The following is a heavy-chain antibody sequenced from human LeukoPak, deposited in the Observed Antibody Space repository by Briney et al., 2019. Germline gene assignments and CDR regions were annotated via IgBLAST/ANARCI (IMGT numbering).Heavy chain of an antibody. CDR2: IYYTGT. Sequence: SETLSLTCAVSGGSFSGYYWSWIRQSPGKGLEWIGYIYYTGTSYNPSLKSRVTISADTSKNQFSLKLISVTAADTAVYYCASRKLGNDYWGQGTLVTVSS. J-gene: IGHJ4*02. CDR1: GGSFSGYY. D-gene: IGHD7-27*01. V-gene: IGHV4-59*01. CDR3: ASRKLGNDY.